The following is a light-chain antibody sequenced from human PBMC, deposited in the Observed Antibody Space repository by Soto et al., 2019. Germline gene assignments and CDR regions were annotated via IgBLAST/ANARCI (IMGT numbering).Light chain of an antibody. V-gene: IGKV3-20*01. Sequence: VFTHSPGTLSLSPGERATLSCRASQSVSTSYLAWYQQRPGQAPRLLIYGASSRATGIPDRFSGSGSGTDFTLTISRLEPEDFAVYYCQHYGSSSITFGQGTRLEIK. CDR2: GAS. CDR3: QHYGSSSIT. CDR1: QSVSTSY. J-gene: IGKJ5*01.